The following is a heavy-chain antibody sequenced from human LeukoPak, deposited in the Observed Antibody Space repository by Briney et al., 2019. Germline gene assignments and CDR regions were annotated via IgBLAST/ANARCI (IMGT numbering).Heavy chain of an antibody. J-gene: IGHJ6*02. D-gene: IGHD6-13*01. CDR1: GFTFDDHG. Sequence: GGSLRLSCAASGFTFDDHGMNWVRQAPGKGLEWVSGINWNGGTTGYGDSVKGRFTISRDNAKNSLYLQMNSLRAEDTALYHCASEVAAAGSSLYYYYYGMDVWGQGTTVTVSS. V-gene: IGHV3-20*01. CDR2: INWNGGTT. CDR3: ASEVAAAGSSLYYYYYGMDV.